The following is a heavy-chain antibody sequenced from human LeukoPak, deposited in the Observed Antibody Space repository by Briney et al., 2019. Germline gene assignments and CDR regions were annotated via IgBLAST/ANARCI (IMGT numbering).Heavy chain of an antibody. D-gene: IGHD3-22*01. J-gene: IGHJ3*01. CDR3: ARPNITSYYDSRGYDAFDV. V-gene: IGHV4-59*08. CDR2: IYYSGST. Sequence: SETLSLTCTVSGGSISSYYWSWIRQPPGKGLEWIGYIYYSGSTNYNPSLKSRVTISVDTSKNQFSLKLSSVTAADTAVYYCARPNITSYYDSRGYDAFDVWGQGTMVTVSS. CDR1: GGSISSYY.